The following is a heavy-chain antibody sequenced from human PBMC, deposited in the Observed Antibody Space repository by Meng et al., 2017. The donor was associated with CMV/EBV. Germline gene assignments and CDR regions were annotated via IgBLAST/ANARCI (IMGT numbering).Heavy chain of an antibody. CDR2: IRYDGSNK. D-gene: IGHD2-2*01. Sequence: GGSLRLSCAASGFTFSSYGMHWVRQAPGKGLEWVAFIRYDGSNKYYADSVKGRFTISRDNSKNTLYLQMNSLRAEDTALYYCARAVPAAIGKSWFDPWGQGTLVTVSS. CDR3: ARAVPAAIGKSWFDP. CDR1: GFTFSSYG. J-gene: IGHJ5*02. V-gene: IGHV3-30*02.